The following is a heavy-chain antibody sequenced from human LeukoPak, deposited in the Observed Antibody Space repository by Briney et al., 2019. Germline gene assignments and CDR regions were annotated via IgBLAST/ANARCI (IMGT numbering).Heavy chain of an antibody. V-gene: IGHV3-48*02. CDR2: ISSSSTTI. J-gene: IGHJ4*02. Sequence: GGSLSLSCAASGFTFSSYSMNWVGQAPGKGLEWVSYISSSSTTIYYADSVKGRFTISRDNAKNSLFLQMNSLKDEDTAVYYCARSYGYFDYWGQGTLVTVSS. CDR3: ARSYGYFDY. CDR1: GFTFSSYS. D-gene: IGHD3-10*01.